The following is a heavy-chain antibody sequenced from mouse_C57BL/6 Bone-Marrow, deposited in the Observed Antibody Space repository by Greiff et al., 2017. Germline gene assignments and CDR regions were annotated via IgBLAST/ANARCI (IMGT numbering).Heavy chain of an antibody. V-gene: IGHV1-9*01. J-gene: IGHJ4*01. CDR3: ASTIYYYGSSYGHAMDY. D-gene: IGHD1-1*01. Sequence: VQLQQSGAELMKPGASVKLSCKATGYTFTGYWIAWVKQRPGHGLVWIGEILPGSGSTNYNEKFKGKATFTADTSSNTAYMQLSSLTTEDSAIYYCASTIYYYGSSYGHAMDYWGQGTSVTVSS. CDR2: ILPGSGST. CDR1: GYTFTGYW.